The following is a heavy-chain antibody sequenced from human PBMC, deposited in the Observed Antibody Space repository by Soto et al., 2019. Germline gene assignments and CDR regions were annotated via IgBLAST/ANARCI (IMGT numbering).Heavy chain of an antibody. CDR3: ARLNDYVEFFQH. D-gene: IGHD4-17*01. CDR2: IYYSGST. J-gene: IGHJ1*01. CDR1: GGAIRSSSYF. Sequence: SETLSLTCTVSGGAIRSSSYFWGWLRQPPGKGLEWIGSIYYSGSTYYNPSLKSRVTISVDTSKNKFSLRLYSVTAADTAVYYCARLNDYVEFFQHWGQGTLVTVSS. V-gene: IGHV4-39*01.